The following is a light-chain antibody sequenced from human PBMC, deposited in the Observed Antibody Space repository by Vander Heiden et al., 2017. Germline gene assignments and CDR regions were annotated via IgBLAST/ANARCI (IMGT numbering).Light chain of an antibody. J-gene: IGKJ5*01. CDR3: QQYDNRPSIT. V-gene: IGKV1-33*01. CDR2: DAS. CDR1: QDISNY. Sequence: DIRMTQYPSSLSASVGDRVTITWQASQDISNYLNWYQQKPGKAPKLLIYDASNLETGVPSRFSGSGSGTDFTFTISSLQPEDIATYYCQQYDNRPSITFGQGTRLEIK.